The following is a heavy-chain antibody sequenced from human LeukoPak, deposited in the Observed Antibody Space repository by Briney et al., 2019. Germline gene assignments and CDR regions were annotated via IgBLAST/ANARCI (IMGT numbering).Heavy chain of an antibody. CDR1: GGSLSGRY. V-gene: IGHV4-34*01. CDR2: INHSGST. Sequence: SETLSLTCAVFGGSLSGRYWSWIRHPPGKGREWFGEINHSGSTNYNPSLKSRVTISLDTSKNQFSLEMSSATAADTAIYYCAAQWLVRHAFDIWGQGTMVTVSS. D-gene: IGHD6-19*01. J-gene: IGHJ3*02. CDR3: AAQWLVRHAFDI.